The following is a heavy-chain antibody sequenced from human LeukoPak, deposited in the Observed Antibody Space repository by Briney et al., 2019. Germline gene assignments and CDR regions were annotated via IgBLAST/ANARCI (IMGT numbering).Heavy chain of an antibody. V-gene: IGHV4-34*01. CDR1: GGSFSGYY. Sequence: SETLSLTCAVYGGSFSGYYWSWIRQPPGKGLEWIGEINHSGSTNYNPSLKSRVTISVDTSKNQFSLKLSSVTAADTAVYYCARGPSWSPPRQQLVYYYYYGMDVWGKGTTVTVSS. D-gene: IGHD6-13*01. CDR2: INHSGST. J-gene: IGHJ6*04. CDR3: ARGPSWSPPRQQLVYYYYYGMDV.